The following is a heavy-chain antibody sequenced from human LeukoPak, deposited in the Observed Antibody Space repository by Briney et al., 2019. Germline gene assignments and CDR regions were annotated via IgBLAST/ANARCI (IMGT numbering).Heavy chain of an antibody. CDR2: IYHSGST. CDR3: ARGRGPIFGVVIGLDY. J-gene: IGHJ4*02. CDR1: GGSISSGGYS. V-gene: IGHV4-30-2*01. D-gene: IGHD3-3*01. Sequence: SETLSLTCAVSGGSISSGGYSWSWIRQPPGKGLEWIGYIYHSGSTYYNPSLKSRVTILVDRSKNQFSLKLSSVTAADTAVYYCARGRGPIFGVVIGLDYWGQGTLVTVSS.